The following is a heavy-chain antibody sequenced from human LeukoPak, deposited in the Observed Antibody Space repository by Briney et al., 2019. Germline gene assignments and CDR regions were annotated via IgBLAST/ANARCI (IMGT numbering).Heavy chain of an antibody. D-gene: IGHD2-15*01. CDR3: AREGVLGGFCSGGSCYDY. J-gene: IGHJ4*02. CDR1: GYTFTGYY. CDR2: INPNSGGT. Sequence: GASVKVSCKASGYTFTGYYMHWVRQAPGQGLEWMGWINPNSGGTNYAQKFQGRVTMTRDTSISTAYMELSRLRSDDTAVYYCAREGVLGGFCSGGSCYDYGGQGTLFTVS. V-gene: IGHV1-2*02.